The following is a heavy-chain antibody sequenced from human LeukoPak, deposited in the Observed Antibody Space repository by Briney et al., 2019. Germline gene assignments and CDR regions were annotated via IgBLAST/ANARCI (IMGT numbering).Heavy chain of an antibody. Sequence: GGSLRLSCAASGFTVSSNYMSWVRQAPGRGLEWVSVIYSGGSTYYADSVKGRFTISRDNSKNTLYLQMNSLRAEDTAVYCCAKSSSDWYGWTMSMDVWGQGTTVTVSS. CDR3: AKSSSDWYGWTMSMDV. CDR1: GFTVSSNY. CDR2: IYSGGST. J-gene: IGHJ6*02. V-gene: IGHV3-53*01. D-gene: IGHD6-19*01.